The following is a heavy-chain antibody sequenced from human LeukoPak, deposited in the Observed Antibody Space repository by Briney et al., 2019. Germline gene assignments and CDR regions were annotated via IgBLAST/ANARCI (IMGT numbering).Heavy chain of an antibody. Sequence: SETLSLICTVSGGSISTYYWSWIRQPAGKGLEWLGRVFNTGSTNYNPSLKSRVSMSVDTSQNQFSLKLSSVTAADTAVYYCARGTLLGATPTPLFDYWGQGTLVTVSS. CDR2: VFNTGST. V-gene: IGHV4-4*07. CDR1: GGSISTYY. D-gene: IGHD1-26*01. CDR3: ARGTLLGATPTPLFDY. J-gene: IGHJ4*02.